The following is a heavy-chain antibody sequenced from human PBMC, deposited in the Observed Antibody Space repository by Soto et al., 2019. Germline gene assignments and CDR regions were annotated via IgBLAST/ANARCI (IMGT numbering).Heavy chain of an antibody. V-gene: IGHV3-23*01. D-gene: IGHD2-21*02. CDR1: GFTFSSHA. J-gene: IGHJ3*02. CDR3: AKRQTAYCGGDCYSDAFDI. Sequence: GSLRLSCSASGFTFSSHAMSWVRQAPGKGLEWVSAISGSGGSTYYADSVKGRFTISRDNSKSTLYLQMNSLRAEDTAVYYCAKRQTAYCGGDCYSDAFDIWGQGTMVTVSS. CDR2: ISGSGGST.